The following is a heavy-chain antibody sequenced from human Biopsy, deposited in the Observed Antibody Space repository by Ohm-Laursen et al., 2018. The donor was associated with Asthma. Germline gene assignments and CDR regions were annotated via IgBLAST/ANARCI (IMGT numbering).Heavy chain of an antibody. CDR2: ISKDASTQ. CDR1: GFTFGAFW. Sequence: SLRLSCTAFGFTFGAFWMSWGRQTPGKGLEWVGVISKDASTQDYADSVKGRFTISRDNAKNSLYLQMNSLRAEDTAVYYCARTFHFWSPYHAEHYQLWGQGTLVTVSS. CDR3: ARTFHFWSPYHAEHYQL. V-gene: IGHV3-7*01. D-gene: IGHD3-3*02. J-gene: IGHJ1*01.